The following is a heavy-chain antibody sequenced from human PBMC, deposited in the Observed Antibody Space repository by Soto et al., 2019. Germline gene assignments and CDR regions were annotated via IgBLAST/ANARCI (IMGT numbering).Heavy chain of an antibody. CDR2: INPNSGGT. Sequence: DSVKVSCKASGYTFTGYYMHWVRQAPGQGLEWMGWINPNSGGTNYAQKFQGWVTMTRDTSISTAYMELSRLRYDDTAVYYCEREKRNMIFGAVTDHDAFDIWGNGPMVTVSS. D-gene: IGHD3-3*01. J-gene: IGHJ3*02. CDR1: GYTFTGYY. CDR3: EREKRNMIFGAVTDHDAFDI. V-gene: IGHV1-2*04.